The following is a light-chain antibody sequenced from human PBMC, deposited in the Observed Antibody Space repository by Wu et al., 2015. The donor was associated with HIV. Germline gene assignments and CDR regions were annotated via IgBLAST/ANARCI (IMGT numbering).Light chain of an antibody. V-gene: IGKV3-20*01. CDR3: QQYGSSRRYS. CDR2: ATS. CDR1: QSVSTNN. J-gene: IGKJ2*03. Sequence: DTVLTQSPGTLSLSPGERVTLSCRASQSVSTNNFAWYQQKPGQAPRLVIYATSTRASGIPDRFSGSGSGTDFTLTIRSLEPEDFAVYYCQQYGSSRRYSFGQGTKLGDQT.